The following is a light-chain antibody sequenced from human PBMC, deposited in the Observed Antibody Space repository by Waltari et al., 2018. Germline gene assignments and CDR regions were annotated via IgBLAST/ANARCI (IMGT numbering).Light chain of an antibody. V-gene: IGKV3-15*01. CDR3: QQYDNWPLT. Sequence: EIVLTQSPATLSVSPGERATLSCRASQSVSTNLAWYQHKPGRAPRLLIYGASTRTTSLPARFSGSGSGTEFTLTISSLQSEDFAVYLCQQYDNWPLTFGQGTKVEI. J-gene: IGKJ1*01. CDR1: QSVSTN. CDR2: GAS.